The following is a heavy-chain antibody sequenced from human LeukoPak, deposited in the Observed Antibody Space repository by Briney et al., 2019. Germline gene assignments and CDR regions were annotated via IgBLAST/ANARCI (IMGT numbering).Heavy chain of an antibody. J-gene: IGHJ4*02. CDR1: GCTFSSYW. V-gene: IGHV3-74*01. D-gene: IGHD1-14*01. CDR3: ARSNQADDY. Sequence: QTGCSLRLSCAASGCTFSSYWMHLVRQVPGNGLVWVARINPGGSSITYADSLKERFTISRDNAKNTLYLQMDSLSAEDTGVYYCARSNQADDYWGQGTLVTVSS. CDR2: INPGGSSI.